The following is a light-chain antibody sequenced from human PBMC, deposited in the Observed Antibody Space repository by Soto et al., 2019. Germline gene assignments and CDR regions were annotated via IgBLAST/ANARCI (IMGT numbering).Light chain of an antibody. J-gene: IGKJ2*01. CDR2: AAS. Sequence: EIVLTQSPGTLSLSPGDRATLSCRASEFLSSSYLVWYQKKPGQAPRLLIYAASRMATGIPDRFSGSGSATEYTLTINTLEPEDFAVYYYQQKGTFGQGTKLEIK. CDR3: QQKGT. CDR1: EFLSSSY. V-gene: IGKV3-20*01.